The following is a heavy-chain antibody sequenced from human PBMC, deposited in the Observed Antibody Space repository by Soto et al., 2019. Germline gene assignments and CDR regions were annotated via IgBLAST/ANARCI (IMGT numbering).Heavy chain of an antibody. CDR2: IYYTGST. J-gene: IGHJ4*02. CDR3: TRVGGYYGDYPNFDY. D-gene: IGHD4-17*01. V-gene: IGHV4-59*01. CDR1: GSSISPFY. Sequence: SETLSLTCTVSGSSISPFYWSWIRQPPGKGLEWIGYIYYTGSTKYSPSLKSRVTLSLGTSRNQLSLKLSSVTAADTAVYYCTRVGGYYGDYPNFDYWGPGTLVTVS.